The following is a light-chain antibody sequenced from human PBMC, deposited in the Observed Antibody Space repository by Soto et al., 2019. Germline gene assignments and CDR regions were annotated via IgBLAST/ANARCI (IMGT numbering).Light chain of an antibody. CDR1: QSVSSIY. CDR2: GVS. V-gene: IGKV3-20*01. CDR3: EQYGSSPRT. J-gene: IGKJ1*01. Sequence: TQSPSTLSASVGATVTVTCRASQSVSSIYFAWYQQKRGQAPRLLIYGVSSRATGIPDRFSGSGSRTDFTLTISRLEPEDSAVYYCEQYGSSPRTFGQGTKVDIK.